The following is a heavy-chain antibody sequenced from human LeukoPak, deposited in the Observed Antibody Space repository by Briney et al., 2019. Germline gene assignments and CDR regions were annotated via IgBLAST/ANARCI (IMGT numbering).Heavy chain of an antibody. CDR2: ITSSSRYI. J-gene: IGHJ4*02. Sequence: GGSLTLSCAASGFTFSSNTMNWVRQAPGRGLKWVSSITSSSRYIYYAASVKGRFTISRDNAKDSLYLQMNIRNPKDTAVYYCSRDFEGFGTPGGYWGQGTLVTVSS. CDR1: GFTFSSNT. D-gene: IGHD3-16*01. CDR3: SRDFEGFGTPGGY. V-gene: IGHV3-21*01.